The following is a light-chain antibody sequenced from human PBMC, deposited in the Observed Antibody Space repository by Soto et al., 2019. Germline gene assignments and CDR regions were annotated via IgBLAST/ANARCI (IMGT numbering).Light chain of an antibody. CDR1: QSISNW. V-gene: IGKV1-5*01. CDR2: HAS. Sequence: DIQLTPSACTLAASGGGVVIGGCRASQSISNWLAWYQQKPGTAPKLLIYHASSLQSGVPSRFSGSGSGTEITIALRTLHPDYSALPYSQPPTTYSCTLGQGTKVDIK. J-gene: IGKJ1*01. CDR3: QPPTTYSCT.